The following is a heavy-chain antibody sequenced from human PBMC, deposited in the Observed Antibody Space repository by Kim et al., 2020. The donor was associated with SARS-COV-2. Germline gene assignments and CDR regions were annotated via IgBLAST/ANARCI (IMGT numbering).Heavy chain of an antibody. Sequence: NDHPSLRSRVTRSVDTAKNQFSLKLSSVTAADTAIYYCAGTARGANFDYWGRGALATVSS. CDR3: AGTARGANFDY. J-gene: IGHJ4*02. D-gene: IGHD1-26*01. V-gene: IGHV4-4*09.